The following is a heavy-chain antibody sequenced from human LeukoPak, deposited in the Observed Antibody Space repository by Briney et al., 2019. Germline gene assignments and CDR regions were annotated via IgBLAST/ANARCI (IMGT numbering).Heavy chain of an antibody. CDR3: ATRSGYSSSWYPQ. D-gene: IGHD6-13*01. V-gene: IGHV3-23*01. Sequence: GGSLRLSCAASGFTFSNYGLSWVRQAPGKGLEWVSAISGSGGSTYYADSVKGRFTISRDNSKNTLYLQMNSLRAEDTAVYYCATRSGYSSSWYPQWGQGTLVTVSS. CDR2: ISGSGGST. J-gene: IGHJ4*02. CDR1: GFTFSNYG.